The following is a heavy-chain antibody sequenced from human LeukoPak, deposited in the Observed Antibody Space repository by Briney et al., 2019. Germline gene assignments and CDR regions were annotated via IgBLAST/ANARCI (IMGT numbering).Heavy chain of an antibody. D-gene: IGHD3-22*01. CDR1: GFTFSSYS. J-gene: IGHJ4*02. CDR3: ARAPGRYYYDSSGYLIY. V-gene: IGHV3-21*01. CDR2: ISSSSSYI. Sequence: GGSLRLSCAASGFTFSSYSMNWVRQAPGKGLEWVSSISSSSSYIYYADSVKGRFTISRDNAKNSLYLQMNSLRAEDTAVNYCARAPGRYYYDSSGYLIYWGQGTLVTVSS.